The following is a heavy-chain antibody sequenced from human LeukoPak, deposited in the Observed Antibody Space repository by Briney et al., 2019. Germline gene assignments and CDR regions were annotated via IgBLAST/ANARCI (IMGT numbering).Heavy chain of an antibody. J-gene: IGHJ5*02. CDR2: FYTSGST. CDR3: AHGGNSGSYTEP. Sequence: PSETLSLTCTVSGDSISRDYWTWIRQPAGKGLEWIGRFYTSGSTDYNPSLESRVSISVDTSKNQFSLKLSSVTAADTAMYYCAHGGNSGSYTEPWGQGILVTVSS. D-gene: IGHD1-26*01. V-gene: IGHV4-4*07. CDR1: GDSISRDY.